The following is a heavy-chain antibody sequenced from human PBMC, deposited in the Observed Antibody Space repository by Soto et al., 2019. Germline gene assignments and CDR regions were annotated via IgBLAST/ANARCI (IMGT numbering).Heavy chain of an antibody. V-gene: IGHV3-33*01. D-gene: IGHD3-9*01. CDR1: GFTFGDYG. Sequence: QMEMIESGGGVVQPGRSLRLSCVVSGFTFGDYGMHWIRQAPGKGPEWVAVIWYDGSQKYYGDSVKGRFSISRDDSKNTLYLDMNDLRTDDTAVYYCARGVDASGCYCGLDWWGRGTLVAVSS. CDR3: ARGVDASGCYCGLDW. CDR2: IWYDGSQK. J-gene: IGHJ2*01.